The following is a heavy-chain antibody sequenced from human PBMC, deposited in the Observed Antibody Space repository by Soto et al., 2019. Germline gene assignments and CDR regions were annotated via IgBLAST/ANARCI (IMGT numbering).Heavy chain of an antibody. Sequence: ASVKVSCKASGYTFSDYYLHWLRQAPGQGLEWMGWISPKSGGTQYAPKFEGRVTLTTYTSISTAFMELSRLTSDDTAVYYCARGPRTQLWFPNVYWGQGTLVTVSS. J-gene: IGHJ4*02. D-gene: IGHD5-18*01. CDR2: ISPKSGGT. CDR1: GYTFSDYY. V-gene: IGHV1-2*02. CDR3: ARGPRTQLWFPNVY.